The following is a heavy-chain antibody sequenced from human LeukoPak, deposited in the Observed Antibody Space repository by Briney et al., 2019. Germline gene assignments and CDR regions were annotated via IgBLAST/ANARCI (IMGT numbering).Heavy chain of an antibody. CDR2: IYYSGST. CDR1: GGSISSYY. CDR3: ARSTRPGPPRY. Sequence: PSETLSLTCTVSGGSISSYYWSWIRQPPGKGLEWIGYIYYSGSTNYNPSLKSRVTISVDTSKNQFSLKLSSVTAADTAVYYCARSTRPGPPRYWGQGTLVTVSS. V-gene: IGHV4-59*01. J-gene: IGHJ4*02.